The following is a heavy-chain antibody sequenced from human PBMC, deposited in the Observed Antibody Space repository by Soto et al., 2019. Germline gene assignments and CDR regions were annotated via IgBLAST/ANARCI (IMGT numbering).Heavy chain of an antibody. D-gene: IGHD6-13*01. J-gene: IGHJ5*02. V-gene: IGHV1-8*01. CDR2: MNPKSGNT. CDR3: ARKGGSRRANWFDP. CDR1: GYTFTSYD. Sequence: ASVNVSFKASGYTFTSYDINWVRQATGQGLEWMGWMNPKSGNTGYAQKLQGRVTMTRXIXXXXAXMXLXXXXSEXTAVYDCARKGGSRRANWFDPWGQGTLVTVSS.